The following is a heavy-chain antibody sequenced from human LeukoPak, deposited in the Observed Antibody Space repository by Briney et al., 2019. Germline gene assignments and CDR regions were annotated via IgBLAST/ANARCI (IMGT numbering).Heavy chain of an antibody. V-gene: IGHV4-39*01. CDR1: GGSISSSDYY. Sequence: SETLSLTCTVSGGSISSSDYYWGWIRQPPGKGLEWIGSIYYSGSTYYNPSLKSRVTISVDTSKNQFSLKLTSVTAADTAVYYCARYPVVPAAIDYWGQGTLVTVSS. CDR2: IYYSGST. J-gene: IGHJ4*02. CDR3: ARYPVVPAAIDY. D-gene: IGHD2-2*01.